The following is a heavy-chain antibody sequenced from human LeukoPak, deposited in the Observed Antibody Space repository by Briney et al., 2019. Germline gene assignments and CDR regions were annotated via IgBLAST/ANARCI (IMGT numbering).Heavy chain of an antibody. CDR1: GFTFSSYW. D-gene: IGHD5-24*01. Sequence: GGSLRLSCAASGFTFSSYWMSWVRQAPGKGLEWVANIKQDGSEKYYVDSVKGRFTISRDNAKNSLYLQMNSLRAEDTAVYYCARGNPVATIGPVDWFDPWGQGTLVTVSS. CDR3: ARGNPVATIGPVDWFDP. J-gene: IGHJ5*02. CDR2: IKQDGSEK. V-gene: IGHV3-7*01.